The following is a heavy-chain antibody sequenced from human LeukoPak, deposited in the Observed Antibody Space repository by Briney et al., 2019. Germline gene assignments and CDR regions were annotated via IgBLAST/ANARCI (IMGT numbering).Heavy chain of an antibody. CDR1: GFILRHFA. CDR3: ANEAHRHLDLHN. CDR2: IASDGDT. D-gene: IGHD5-24*01. Sequence: PGGSLRLSCAASGFILRHFAMNWVRQAPGKGLEWVSSIASDGDTFYADAVKGRFTISRDISENTLHLQMNSLRADDTALYFCANEAHRHLDLHNWGQGTLVTVSA. V-gene: IGHV3-23*01. J-gene: IGHJ4*02.